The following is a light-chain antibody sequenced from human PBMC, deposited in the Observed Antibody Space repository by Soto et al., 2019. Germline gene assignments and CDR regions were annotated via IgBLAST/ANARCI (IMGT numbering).Light chain of an antibody. J-gene: IGKJ2*01. V-gene: IGKV1-9*01. CDR2: AAS. CDR1: QGISSY. CDR3: QQLNSYPYT. Sequence: IQLTQSPSSLSASVGDRVTITCRASQGISSYLAWYQQKPGKAPKLLIYAASTLQSGVPSRFSGSGSGTYFTLTISSLHPEDFATYYCQQLNSYPYTFGQGTKLEIK.